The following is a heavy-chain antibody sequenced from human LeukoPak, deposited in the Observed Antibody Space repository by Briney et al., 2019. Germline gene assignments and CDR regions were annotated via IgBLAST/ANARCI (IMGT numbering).Heavy chain of an antibody. CDR1: GYTFTSYG. CDR2: ISAYNGNT. D-gene: IGHD5-18*01. CDR3: ARVKLIRGYSYGFDY. Sequence: ASVKVSCKASGYTFTSYGIRWVRQAPGQGLEWMGWISAYNGNTNYAQKLQGRVTMTTDTSTSTAYMELRSLRSDDTAVYYCARVKLIRGYSYGFDYWGQGTLVTVSS. J-gene: IGHJ4*02. V-gene: IGHV1-18*01.